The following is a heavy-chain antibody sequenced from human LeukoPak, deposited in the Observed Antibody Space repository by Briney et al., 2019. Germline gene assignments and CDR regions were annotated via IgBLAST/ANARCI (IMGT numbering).Heavy chain of an antibody. D-gene: IGHD5-24*01. CDR3: ARSRDGYNYYFDY. CDR1: GYTFTSYD. CDR2: MNPNSGNT. V-gene: IGHV1-8*01. J-gene: IGHJ4*02. Sequence: KVSCKAXGYTFTSYDINWVRQATGQGLEWMGWMNPNSGNTGYAQKFQGRVTMTRNTSISTAYMELSSLRSEDTAVYYCARSRDGYNYYFDYWGQGTLVTVSS.